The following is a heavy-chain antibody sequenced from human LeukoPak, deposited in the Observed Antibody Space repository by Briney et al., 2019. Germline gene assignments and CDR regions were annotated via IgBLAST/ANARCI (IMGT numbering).Heavy chain of an antibody. CDR1: GGSFSGYY. V-gene: IGHV4-34*01. J-gene: IGHJ5*02. D-gene: IGHD3-22*01. CDR2: INHSGST. CDR3: ARAPRYYGWFDP. Sequence: SETLSLTCAVYGGSFSGYYWSWIRQPPGKGLEWIGEINHSGSTSYNPSLKSRVTISVDTSKNQFSLKLSSVTAADTAFYYCARAPRYYGWFDPWGQGTPVTVSS.